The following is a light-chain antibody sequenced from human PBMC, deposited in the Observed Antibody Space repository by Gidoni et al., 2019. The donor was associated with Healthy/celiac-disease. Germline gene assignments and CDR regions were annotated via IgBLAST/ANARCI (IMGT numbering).Light chain of an antibody. CDR2: WAS. CDR1: QSVLYGSNNMNY. Sequence: DIVMTQSPDSLAVSLGERATINCKSSQSVLYGSNNMNYLAWYQQKPGQPPKLLIYWASTRESGVPDRFSGSGSGTDFTLTISSLQAEDVAVYYCQQYYSTPWTFGQGTKVEIK. CDR3: QQYYSTPWT. V-gene: IGKV4-1*01. J-gene: IGKJ1*01.